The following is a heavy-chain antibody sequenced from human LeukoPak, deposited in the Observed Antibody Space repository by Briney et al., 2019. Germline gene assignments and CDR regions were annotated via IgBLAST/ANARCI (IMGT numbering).Heavy chain of an antibody. J-gene: IGHJ4*02. CDR2: NSGGST. Sequence: GGPLRLSCAASGVTVSSNYMSWVRQAPGKGLEWVSVNSGGSTYYADSVKGRFTISRDNSKNTLYLQMNSLRAEDTAVYYCARDRGRRSGGSCYYFDYWGQGTLVTVS. D-gene: IGHD2-15*01. CDR3: ARDRGRRSGGSCYYFDY. CDR1: GVTVSSNY. V-gene: IGHV3-53*01.